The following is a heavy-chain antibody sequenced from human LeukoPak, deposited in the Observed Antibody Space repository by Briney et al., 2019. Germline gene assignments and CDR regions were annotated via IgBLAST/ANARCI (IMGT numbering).Heavy chain of an antibody. D-gene: IGHD1-26*01. CDR2: INWDGGST. CDR3: ARDSFSGSSLDY. Sequence: GGSLRLSCAASGFTFDEYGMSWVRQAPGKGLEWVSSINWDGGSTAYADSVQGRLTISRDNAKNSLHLQMKSLRAEDTALYYCARDSFSGSSLDYWGQGTLVTVSS. CDR1: GFTFDEYG. V-gene: IGHV3-20*04. J-gene: IGHJ4*02.